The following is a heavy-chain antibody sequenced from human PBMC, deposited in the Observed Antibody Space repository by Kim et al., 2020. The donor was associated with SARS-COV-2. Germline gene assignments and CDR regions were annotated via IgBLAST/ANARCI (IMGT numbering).Heavy chain of an antibody. CDR1: GYTFSNFA. D-gene: IGHD6-13*01. J-gene: IGHJ6*02. V-gene: IGHV1-18*01. CDR3: ARSLMSVLYSSSWFIHGMDV. Sequence: ASVKVSCKASGYTFSNFAISWVRQAPGQGLEWMGWITTDDGHANYAEKFSGRVTMTTDTSTSTAYMEVRGLRSDDTAVYYCARSLMSVLYSSSWFIHGMDVWGQGTTVTVSS. CDR2: ITTDDGHA.